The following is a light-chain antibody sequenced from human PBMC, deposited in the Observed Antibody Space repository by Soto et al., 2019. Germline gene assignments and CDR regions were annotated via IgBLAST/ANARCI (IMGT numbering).Light chain of an antibody. Sequence: EIVMTQSPATLSVSPGERATLSCRASQSVSNNYLAWYQQRPGQAPRLLISGASSRATGIPDRFSGSGSGTDFTLTISRLEPEDFAVYYCQQYGSSPPWTFGQGTKVDIK. CDR2: GAS. V-gene: IGKV3-20*01. CDR3: QQYGSSPPWT. J-gene: IGKJ1*01. CDR1: QSVSNNY.